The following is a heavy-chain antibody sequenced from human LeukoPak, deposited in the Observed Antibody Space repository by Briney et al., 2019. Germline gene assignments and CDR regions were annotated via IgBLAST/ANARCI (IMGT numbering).Heavy chain of an antibody. CDR1: GFTFSSYW. CDR2: GSTDGRSI. J-gene: IGHJ4*02. Sequence: GGSLRLSCAASGFTFSSYWMHWVRQAPGKGLVWVSHGSTDGRSISYADSVKGRFTVSRDNAKNTLYLQMNSLRADDTAVYYCGIDLAAAQYYFDYWGQGTLVTVSS. CDR3: GIDLAAAQYYFDY. V-gene: IGHV3-74*01. D-gene: IGHD6-13*01.